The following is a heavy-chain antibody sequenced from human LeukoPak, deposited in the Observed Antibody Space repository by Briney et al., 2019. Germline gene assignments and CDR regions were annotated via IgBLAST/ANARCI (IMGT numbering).Heavy chain of an antibody. V-gene: IGHV1-2*02. CDR1: GYTFTGYY. J-gene: IGHJ4*02. CDR3: ARVCRDGYNSPFDY. CDR2: INPNSGGT. Sequence: ASVKVSCKASGYTFTGYYMHWVRQAPGQGLEWMGWINPNSGGTNYAQRFQGRVTMTRDTSISTAYMELSRLRSDDTAVYYCARVCRDGYNSPFDYWGQGTLVTVSS. D-gene: IGHD5-24*01.